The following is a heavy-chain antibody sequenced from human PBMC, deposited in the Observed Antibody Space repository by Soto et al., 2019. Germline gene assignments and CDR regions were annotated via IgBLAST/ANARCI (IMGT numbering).Heavy chain of an antibody. CDR1: GFTFRSYG. CDR3: AKDGEVLGSLYYFDY. CDR2: IWYDGSNK. V-gene: IGHV3-33*06. D-gene: IGHD3-10*01. Sequence: QVQLVESGGGVVQPGRSLRLSCTASGFTFRSYGMHWVRQAPGKGLEWVAVIWYDGSNKYYADSVKGRFTISRDNSKNTLYLQMNSLRAEDKAMYFCAKDGEVLGSLYYFDYCGQGTMVAVSS. J-gene: IGHJ4*02.